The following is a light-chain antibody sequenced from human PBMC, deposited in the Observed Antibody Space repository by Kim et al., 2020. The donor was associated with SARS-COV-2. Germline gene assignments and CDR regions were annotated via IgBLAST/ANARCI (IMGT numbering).Light chain of an antibody. Sequence: QSALTQPASVSGSPGQSITISCTGTSSDVGGYNYVSWYQQHPGKAPKLIIYDVDKRPSGISNRFSGSKSGNTASLTISGLQADDETDYYFCSYTSSTTWVFGGGTQLTVL. CDR2: DVD. CDR1: SSDVGGYNY. V-gene: IGLV2-14*03. CDR3: CSYTSSTTWV. J-gene: IGLJ3*02.